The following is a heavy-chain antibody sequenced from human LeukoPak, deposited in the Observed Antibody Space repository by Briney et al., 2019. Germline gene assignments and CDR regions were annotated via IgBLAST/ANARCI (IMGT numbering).Heavy chain of an antibody. CDR2: IYYSGST. D-gene: IGHD3-22*01. Sequence: GGSIXSGXXXWSWIRQPQGKXLXXIVXIYYSGSTNYNPSLKSRVTISVKTAKNQFSMKLSDVTAADTAVYYCARGPTYYYDSSGYRDFDYWGQGTLVTVSS. CDR3: ARGPTYYYDSSGYRDFDY. V-gene: IGHV4-30-4*08. J-gene: IGHJ4*02. CDR1: GGSIXSGXXX.